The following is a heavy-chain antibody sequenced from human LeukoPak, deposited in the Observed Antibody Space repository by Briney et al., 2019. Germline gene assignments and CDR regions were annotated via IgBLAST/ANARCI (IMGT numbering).Heavy chain of an antibody. CDR1: GFTFDDYA. CDR2: ISWNSGSI. Sequence: GGSLRLSCVASGFTFDDYAMHWVRQAPGKGLEWVSGISWNSGSIGYADSVKGRFTISRDNAKNSLYLQMNSLRAEDTALYYCAKAGDLTGQYFQHWGQGTLVTVSS. J-gene: IGHJ1*01. V-gene: IGHV3-9*01. CDR3: AKAGDLTGQYFQH. D-gene: IGHD4-17*01.